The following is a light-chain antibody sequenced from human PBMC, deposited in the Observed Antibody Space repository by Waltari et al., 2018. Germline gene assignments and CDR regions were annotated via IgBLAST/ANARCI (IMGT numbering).Light chain of an antibody. CDR1: SSDLGGYSF. CDR3: SSYTSIIPPFL. Sequence: QSALTQPASVSGSPGQSITIPCTRSSSDLGGYSFVSWYQQHPGKAPKLMIYDLSHRPSGVSNRCSGSKSGNTASLTISGLQPEDEADYYCSSYTSIIPPFLFGTGTKVTVL. CDR2: DLS. J-gene: IGLJ1*01. V-gene: IGLV2-14*01.